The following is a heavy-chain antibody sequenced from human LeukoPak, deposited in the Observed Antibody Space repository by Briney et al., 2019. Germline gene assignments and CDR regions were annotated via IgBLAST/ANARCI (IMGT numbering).Heavy chain of an antibody. CDR2: IWYDGSNK. CDR3: VREIEVYFDY. V-gene: IGHV3-33*01. CDR1: GFTFSSYG. J-gene: IGHJ4*02. Sequence: GGSLRLSCAASGFTFSSYGMHWVRQAPGKELEWVAVIWYDGSNKYYADSVKGRFTISRDNAKNSLYLQMNSLRDEDTAVYYCVREIEVYFDYWGQGTLVTVSS.